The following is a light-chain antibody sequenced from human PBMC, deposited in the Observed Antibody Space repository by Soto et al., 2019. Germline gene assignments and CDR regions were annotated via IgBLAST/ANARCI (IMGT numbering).Light chain of an antibody. J-gene: IGLJ1*01. Sequence: QSALTQPASVSGSPGQSITISCTGTSSDVGHYNYVSWYQQHPGKAPKLMTSEVSNRPSGVSSRFSGSKSGSTASLTISGLQADDEADYYCNSYTSSSTHVFGTGTKVTVL. CDR2: EVS. V-gene: IGLV2-14*01. CDR3: NSYTSSSTHV. CDR1: SSDVGHYNY.